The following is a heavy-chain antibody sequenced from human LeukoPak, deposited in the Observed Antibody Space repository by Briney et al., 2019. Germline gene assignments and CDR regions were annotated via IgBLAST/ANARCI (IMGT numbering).Heavy chain of an antibody. D-gene: IGHD3-22*01. Sequence: ASVKVSCKASRYTFTSYYMHWVRQALGQGLEWMGIINPSGGSTSYAQKSQGRVTMTRDTSTSTVYMELSSLRSEDTAVYYCARVGSGDSSAYWVGSLDYWGQGTLVTVSS. CDR1: RYTFTSYY. CDR3: ARVGSGDSSAYWVGSLDY. V-gene: IGHV1-46*01. CDR2: INPSGGST. J-gene: IGHJ4*02.